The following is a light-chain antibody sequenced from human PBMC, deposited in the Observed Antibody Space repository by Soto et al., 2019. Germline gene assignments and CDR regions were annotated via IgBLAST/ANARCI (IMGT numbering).Light chain of an antibody. CDR3: AVWDASLNGHV. Sequence: QSVLTQPPSASGTPGQTVTISCSGSSSNIGTSSVHWYKHLPGTAPKPLIYTNDQRPSGVPDRFSGSKSGTSASLAISGLQSEEEADYYCAVWDASLNGHVFGAGTKVTGL. CDR2: TND. CDR1: SSNIGTSS. J-gene: IGLJ1*01. V-gene: IGLV1-44*01.